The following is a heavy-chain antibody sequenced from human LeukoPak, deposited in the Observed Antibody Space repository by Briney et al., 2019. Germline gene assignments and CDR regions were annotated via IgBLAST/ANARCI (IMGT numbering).Heavy chain of an antibody. CDR1: GGTFSSYA. D-gene: IGHD6-19*01. CDR3: ARDATVEAVAGGFDY. Sequence: SVKVSCKASGGTFSSYAISWVRQAPGQGLEWMGGIIPIFGTANYAQKFQGRVTITTDESTSTAYTELSSLRSEDTAVYYCARDATVEAVAGGFDYWGQGTLVTVSS. V-gene: IGHV1-69*05. CDR2: IIPIFGTA. J-gene: IGHJ4*02.